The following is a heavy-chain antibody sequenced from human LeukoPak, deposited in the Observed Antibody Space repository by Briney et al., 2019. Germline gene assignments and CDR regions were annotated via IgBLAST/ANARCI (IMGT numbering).Heavy chain of an antibody. Sequence: SETLSLTCTVSGGSISSSSYYWGWIRQPPGKGLEWIGSIYCSGSTYYNPSLKSRVTISVDTSKNQFSLKLSSVTAADTAVYYCAREETGYSSSWFAIPNFYYFDYWGQGTLVTVSS. D-gene: IGHD6-13*01. CDR2: IYCSGST. CDR1: GGSISSSSYY. V-gene: IGHV4-39*07. CDR3: AREETGYSSSWFAIPNFYYFDY. J-gene: IGHJ4*02.